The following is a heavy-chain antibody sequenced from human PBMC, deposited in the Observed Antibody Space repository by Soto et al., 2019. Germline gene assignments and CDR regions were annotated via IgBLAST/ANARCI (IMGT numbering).Heavy chain of an antibody. CDR2: IYSSGST. V-gene: IGHV4-4*07. CDR3: ARGQRFSDWFDP. D-gene: IGHD3-3*01. CDR1: GGAISTYY. J-gene: IGHJ5*02. Sequence: QVHLQESGPGLVKPSETLSLTCTVSGGAISTYYWTWIRQPAGKGLEWFGRIYSSGSTKYNPSLQSRVTMSLDTSNNQFSLRLTSVTAADTAVYYCARGQRFSDWFDPWGQGTLVTVSS.